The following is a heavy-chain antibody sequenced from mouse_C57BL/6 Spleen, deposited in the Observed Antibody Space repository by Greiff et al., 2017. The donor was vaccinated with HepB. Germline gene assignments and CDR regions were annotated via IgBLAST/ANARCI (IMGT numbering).Heavy chain of an antibody. J-gene: IGHJ3*01. Sequence: QVQLQQSGPELVKPGASVKISCKASGYSFTSYYIHWVKQRPGQGLEWIGWIYPGSGNTKYNEKFKGKATLTADTSSSTAYMQLSSLTSEDSAVYYCARKDYDAWFAYWGQGTLVTVSA. D-gene: IGHD2-4*01. CDR3: ARKDYDAWFAY. CDR2: IYPGSGNT. V-gene: IGHV1-66*01. CDR1: GYSFTSYY.